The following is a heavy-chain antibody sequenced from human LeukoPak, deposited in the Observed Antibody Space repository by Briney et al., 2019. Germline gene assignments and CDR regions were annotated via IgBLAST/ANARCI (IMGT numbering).Heavy chain of an antibody. CDR2: IYYSGST. D-gene: IGHD2-15*01. CDR3: ARPLSLGYCSGGSCYGRGAWFDR. CDR1: GGSISSGGYY. Sequence: PSETLSLTCSVSGGSISSGGYYWTWIRQHPGKGLEWIGYIYYSGSTYYNPSLKSRVTISVDKSKNQFSLKLRSVTAADTAVYYCARPLSLGYCSGGSCYGRGAWFDRWGQGTLVTVSS. V-gene: IGHV4-31*03. J-gene: IGHJ5*02.